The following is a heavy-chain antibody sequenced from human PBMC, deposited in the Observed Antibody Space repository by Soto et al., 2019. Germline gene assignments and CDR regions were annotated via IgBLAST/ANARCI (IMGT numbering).Heavy chain of an antibody. CDR3: ARGKYDILTGYPYFDY. V-gene: IGHV1-8*01. CDR2: MNPNSGNT. D-gene: IGHD3-9*01. J-gene: IGHJ4*02. CDR1: GYTFTSYD. Sequence: QVQLVQSGAEVKKPGASVKVSCKASGYTFTSYDINWVRQATGQGLEWMGWMNPNSGNTGYAQKFQGRFTMTRNTSISTAYMELSSLRSEDTAVYYCARGKYDILTGYPYFDYWGQGTLVTVSS.